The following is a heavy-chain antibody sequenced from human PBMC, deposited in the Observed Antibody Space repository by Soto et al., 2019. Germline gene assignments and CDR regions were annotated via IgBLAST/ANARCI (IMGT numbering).Heavy chain of an antibody. V-gene: IGHV3-30-3*01. CDR2: ISYDGTNE. CDR1: GFTFSSYP. D-gene: IGHD6-13*01. CDR3: ARPCLYSSNPHYYYYGMDV. Sequence: QVQLVESGGGVVQPGRSLRLSCAASGFTFSSYPMDWVRQAPGKGLEWVAVISYDGTNEHYADSVKGRFTISRDNSKNTLYLQMNSLRAEDTAVYYCARPCLYSSNPHYYYYGMDVRGQGTTVTVSS. J-gene: IGHJ6*02.